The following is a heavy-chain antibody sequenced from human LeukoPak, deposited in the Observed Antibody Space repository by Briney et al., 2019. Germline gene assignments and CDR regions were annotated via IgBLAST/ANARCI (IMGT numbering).Heavy chain of an antibody. Sequence: LSLTCTVSGGSISSGGYYWSWIRQHPGKGLEWIGYIYYSGSTYYNPSLKSRFTISVDTSKNQFSLKLSSVTAADTAVYFCARGRLQLWSFPLPYNHYAIDVWGQGTTVTVSS. CDR1: GGSISSGGYY. CDR2: IYYSGST. J-gene: IGHJ6*02. D-gene: IGHD5-18*01. CDR3: ARGRLQLWSFPLPYNHYAIDV. V-gene: IGHV4-31*03.